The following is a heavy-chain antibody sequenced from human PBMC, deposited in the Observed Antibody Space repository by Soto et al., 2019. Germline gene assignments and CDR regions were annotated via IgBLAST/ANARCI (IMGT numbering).Heavy chain of an antibody. Sequence: GGSLRLSCAASGFTFSSYAMSWVRQAPGKGLEWVSAISGSGGSTYYAGSVKGRFTISRDNSKNTLYLQMNSLRAEDTAVYYCAKDPAPYCSSTSCYHYDFDYWGQGTLVTVSS. J-gene: IGHJ4*02. D-gene: IGHD2-2*01. V-gene: IGHV3-23*01. CDR1: GFTFSSYA. CDR3: AKDPAPYCSSTSCYHYDFDY. CDR2: ISGSGGST.